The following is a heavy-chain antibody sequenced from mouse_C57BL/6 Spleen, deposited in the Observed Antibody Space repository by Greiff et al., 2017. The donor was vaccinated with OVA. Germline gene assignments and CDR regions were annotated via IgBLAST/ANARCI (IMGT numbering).Heavy chain of an antibody. CDR2: IDPSDSYT. Sequence: QVQLQQPGAELVMPGASVKLSCKASGYTFTSYWMHWVKQRPGQGLEWIGEIDPSDSYTNSNQKFKGKSTLTVDKSSSTAYMQLSSLTSEDSAVYYCARYSNYESAMDYWGQGTSVTVSS. D-gene: IGHD2-5*01. V-gene: IGHV1-69*01. J-gene: IGHJ4*01. CDR1: GYTFTSYW. CDR3: ARYSNYESAMDY.